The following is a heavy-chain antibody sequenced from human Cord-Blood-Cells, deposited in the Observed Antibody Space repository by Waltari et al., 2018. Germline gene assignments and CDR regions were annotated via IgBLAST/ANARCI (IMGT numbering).Heavy chain of an antibody. D-gene: IGHD3-10*01. CDR3: ARYGSGSSYYYYYGMDV. CDR2: IYYSGST. Sequence: QLQLQESGPGLVKPSEPLSLTCTVSGGPISSSSYYWGWIRQPPGKGLEWIGSIYYSGSTYYNPSLKSRVTISVDTSKNQFSLKLSSVTAADTAVYYCARYGSGSSYYYYYGMDVWGQGTTVTVSS. CDR1: GGPISSSSYY. J-gene: IGHJ6*02. V-gene: IGHV4-39*01.